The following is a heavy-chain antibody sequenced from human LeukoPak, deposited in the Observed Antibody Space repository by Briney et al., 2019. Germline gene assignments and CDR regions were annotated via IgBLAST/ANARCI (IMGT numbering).Heavy chain of an antibody. CDR1: GFMFSNYV. J-gene: IGHJ4*02. V-gene: IGHV3-23*01. Sequence: GGSLRLSCAAAGFMFSNYVMYWVRQAPGKGQEWVSVVSASGFTTDYADSVKGRFTISRDNSKNTLYLQMNGLRAEDTAVYYCAKGGRGTYYADSWGQGTLVTVSS. D-gene: IGHD3-16*01. CDR3: AKGGRGTYYADS. CDR2: VSASGFTT.